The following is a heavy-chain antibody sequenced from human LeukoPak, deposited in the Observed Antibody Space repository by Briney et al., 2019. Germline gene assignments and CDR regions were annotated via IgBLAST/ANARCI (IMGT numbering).Heavy chain of an antibody. CDR1: GYTFTSYY. J-gene: IGHJ6*02. V-gene: IGHV1-18*04. Sequence: ASVKVSCKASGYTFTSYYMHWVRQAPGQGLEWMGWISAYNGSTNYAQKLQGRVTMTTDTSTSTAYMELRSLRSDDTAVYYCARGAPYDYGGSSYYYYGMDVWGQGTTVTVSS. CDR2: ISAYNGST. CDR3: ARGAPYDYGGSSYYYYGMDV. D-gene: IGHD4-23*01.